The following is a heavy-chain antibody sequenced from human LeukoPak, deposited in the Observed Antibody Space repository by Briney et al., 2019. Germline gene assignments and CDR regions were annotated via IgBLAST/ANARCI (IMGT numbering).Heavy chain of an antibody. CDR1: GRTFSSYA. Sequence: GASVKVSCKASGRTFSSYAMSWVRQAPGQGLEWMGRVIPILGITNYAQKFQGRVTIIADKSTSTTYMELSSLRSDDTAVYYCARVPRSGSYSDSFEYWGQGTLVTVSS. D-gene: IGHD3-10*01. CDR3: ARVPRSGSYSDSFEY. J-gene: IGHJ4*02. V-gene: IGHV1-69*10. CDR2: VIPILGIT.